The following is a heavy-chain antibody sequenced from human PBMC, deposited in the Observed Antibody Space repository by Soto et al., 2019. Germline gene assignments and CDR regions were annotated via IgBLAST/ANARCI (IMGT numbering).Heavy chain of an antibody. CDR3: ARRGYCSGGSCYSRIYYYYYGMDV. Sequence: QVQLVQSGAEVKKPGASVKVSCKASGYTFTSYGISWVRQAPGQGLEWMGWISAYNGNTNYAQKLQGRVTMTTDTSTRTAYMELRSLRSDDTAVYYCARRGYCSGGSCYSRIYYYYYGMDVWGQGTTVTVSS. J-gene: IGHJ6*02. CDR1: GYTFTSYG. V-gene: IGHV1-18*04. D-gene: IGHD2-15*01. CDR2: ISAYNGNT.